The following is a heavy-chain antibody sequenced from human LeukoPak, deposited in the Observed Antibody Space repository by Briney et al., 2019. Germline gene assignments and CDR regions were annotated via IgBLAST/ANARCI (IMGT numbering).Heavy chain of an antibody. CDR1: GYTFTSYG. J-gene: IGHJ4*02. CDR3: ARDSTRYCSSTGCLRADY. Sequence: ASVKVSCKASGYTFTSYGISWVRQAPGQGLEWMGWISAYNGNTNYAQKLQGRVTMTTDTSTSTAYMELRSLRSDDTAVYYCARDSTRYCSSTGCLRADYWGQGTLVTVSS. D-gene: IGHD2-2*01. V-gene: IGHV1-18*01. CDR2: ISAYNGNT.